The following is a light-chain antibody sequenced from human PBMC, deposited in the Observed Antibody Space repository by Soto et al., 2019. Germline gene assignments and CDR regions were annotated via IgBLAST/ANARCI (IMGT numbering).Light chain of an antibody. CDR2: DAS. CDR1: QSVSSY. J-gene: IGKJ5*01. Sequence: VMSQSPATLSVSTGERATLSCRASQSVSSYLAWYQQKPGQAPRLLLYDASNRATGIPARFSGSGSGTDFTLTISSLEPEDFAVYYCQQRSNWPLTFGGGTRLEIK. V-gene: IGKV3-11*01. CDR3: QQRSNWPLT.